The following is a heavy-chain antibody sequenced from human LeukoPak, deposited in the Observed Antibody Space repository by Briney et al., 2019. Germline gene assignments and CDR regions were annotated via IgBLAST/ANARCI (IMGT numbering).Heavy chain of an antibody. Sequence: PSETLSLTCTVSGGSISSSSAYWGWIRQPPGKGLEWIGSIHYSGSTYYNPSLKSRVTISVDTSRNQFSVKLTSVTAADAAVYYCARLPQIVGAFPRQFDDWGQGTLVTVSS. CDR3: ARLPQIVGAFPRQFDD. CDR2: IHYSGST. J-gene: IGHJ4*02. CDR1: GGSISSSSAY. V-gene: IGHV4-39*01. D-gene: IGHD1-26*01.